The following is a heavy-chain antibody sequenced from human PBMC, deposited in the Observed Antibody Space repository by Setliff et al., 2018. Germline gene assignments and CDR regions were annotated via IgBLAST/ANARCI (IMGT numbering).Heavy chain of an antibody. CDR3: AREGVDTRSSTDYRYYKDV. CDR1: GGTFSSYG. Sequence: SVKVSCKASGGTFSSYGISWVRQAPGQGLEWMGGTIPMFGSTKYAQKFQERVTIIKDESTSTAYMEVSSLRTEDTAVYYCAREGVDTRSSTDYRYYKDVWGKGTTVTVSS. V-gene: IGHV1-69*05. D-gene: IGHD5-18*01. J-gene: IGHJ6*03. CDR2: TIPMFGST.